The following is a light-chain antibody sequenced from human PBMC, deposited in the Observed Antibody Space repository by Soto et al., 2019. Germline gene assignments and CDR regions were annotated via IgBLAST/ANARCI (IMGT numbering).Light chain of an antibody. CDR1: QSVSSY. CDR2: DAS. CDR3: QQRSKLPLT. Sequence: VLTQSPATLSGSPWERVTLSCMASQSVSSYLAWYQQKPGQAPRLLMYDASNRAAGVPARFSGSGSETDFTLTISSLEPEDFAVYYCQQRSKLPLTVGGGTKVDI. V-gene: IGKV3-11*01. J-gene: IGKJ4*01.